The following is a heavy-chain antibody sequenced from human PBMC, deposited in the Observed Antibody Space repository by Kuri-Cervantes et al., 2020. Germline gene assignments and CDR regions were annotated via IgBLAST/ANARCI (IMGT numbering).Heavy chain of an antibody. CDR1: GYTFTSYD. J-gene: IGHJ4*02. CDR2: MNPNSGNT. V-gene: IGHV1-8*01. D-gene: IGHD2-8*02. CDR3: ARGLLVVYAIDH. Sequence: ASVKVSCKASGYTFTSYDINWVRQATGQGLEWMGWMNPNSGNTGYAQKFQGRVTMTRNTSISTAYMELSSLRSEDTAVYYCARGLLVVYAIDHWGQGTLVTVSS.